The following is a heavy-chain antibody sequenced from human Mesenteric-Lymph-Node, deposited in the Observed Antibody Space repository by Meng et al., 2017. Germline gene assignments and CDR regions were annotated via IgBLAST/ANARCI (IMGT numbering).Heavy chain of an antibody. CDR1: GYTFTSYG. D-gene: IGHD3-22*01. J-gene: IGHJ4*02. Sequence: ASVKVSCKASGYTFTSYGISWVRQAPGQGLEWMGWISAYNGNTNYAQKLQGRVTMTTDTSTSTAYMELRSLRSDDTAVYYCARVSVMGGGYYFASSGYYHLFDYWGQGTLVTVSS. CDR2: ISAYNGNT. V-gene: IGHV1-18*01. CDR3: ARVSVMGGGYYFASSGYYHLFDY.